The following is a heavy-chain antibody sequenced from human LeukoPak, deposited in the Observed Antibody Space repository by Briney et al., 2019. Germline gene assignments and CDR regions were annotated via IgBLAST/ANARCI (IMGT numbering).Heavy chain of an antibody. CDR1: GGSISSSSYY. V-gene: IGHV4-39*07. Sequence: SETLSLTCTVSGGSISSSSYYWGWIRQPPGKGLEWIGSIYYSGSTYYNPSLKSRVTISVDRSKNQFSLKLSSVTAADTAVYYCARVGHRGFGVVIIPEYYYYYMDVWGKGTTVTVSS. CDR2: IYYSGST. D-gene: IGHD3-3*01. CDR3: ARVGHRGFGVVIIPEYYYYYMDV. J-gene: IGHJ6*03.